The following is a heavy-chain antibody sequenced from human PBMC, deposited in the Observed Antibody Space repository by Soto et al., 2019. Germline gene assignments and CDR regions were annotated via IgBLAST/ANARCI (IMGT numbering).Heavy chain of an antibody. Sequence: QVQLVQSGVEVKKPGSSVRVSCKASGDTFKNSVISWVRQAPGQGLEWMGGTIPLFGTTDYAQKFQGRLTITTDEATTTAYMEVSRLTSEDTAVYYCVAALDFGKLSVVWGQGTTVIVSS. J-gene: IGHJ6*02. CDR2: TIPLFGTT. CDR3: VAALDFGKLSVV. CDR1: GDTFKNSV. D-gene: IGHD3-10*01. V-gene: IGHV1-69*01.